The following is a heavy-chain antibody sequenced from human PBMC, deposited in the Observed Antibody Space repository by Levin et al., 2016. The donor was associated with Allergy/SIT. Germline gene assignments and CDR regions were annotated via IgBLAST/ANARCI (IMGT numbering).Heavy chain of an antibody. D-gene: IGHD3-22*01. CDR3: ARGGHYYDSSGYWDAFEI. Sequence: SETLSLTCTVSGASINTGGYYYWSWIRQAPGKGLEWIGYIYNRGTTYYNPSLKTRVSISLDTFKNQFSLKLTSVTAADTAVYYCARGGHYYDSSGYWDAFEIWGQGTMVTVSS. V-gene: IGHV4-31*03. CDR1: GASINTGGYY. CDR2: IYNRGTT. J-gene: IGHJ3*02.